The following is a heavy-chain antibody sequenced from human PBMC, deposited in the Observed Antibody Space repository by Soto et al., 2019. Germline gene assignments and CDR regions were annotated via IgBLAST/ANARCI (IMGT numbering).Heavy chain of an antibody. V-gene: IGHV3-74*01. J-gene: IGHJ5*02. CDR1: GFTFSSYW. CDR2: INSDGSST. Sequence: PGGSLRLSCAASGFTFSSYWMHWVRQAPGKGLVWVSRINSDGSSTSYADSVKGRFTISRDNAKNTLYLQMNSLRAEDTAVYYCARDTYDFWSGYYPNWFDPWGQGTLVTVSS. D-gene: IGHD3-3*01. CDR3: ARDTYDFWSGYYPNWFDP.